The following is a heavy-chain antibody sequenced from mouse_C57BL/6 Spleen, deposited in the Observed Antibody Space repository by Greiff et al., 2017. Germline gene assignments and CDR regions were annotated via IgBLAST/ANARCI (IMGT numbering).Heavy chain of an antibody. J-gene: IGHJ2*01. CDR1: GYAFSSYW. Sequence: QVQLQQSGAELVKPGASVKISCKASGYAFSSYWMNWVKQRPGKGLEWIGQIYPGDGDTNYNGKFKGKATLTADKSSSTAYMQLSSLTSEDSAVYFCAREGRIYYGNWGYWGQGTTLTVSS. D-gene: IGHD2-1*01. V-gene: IGHV1-80*01. CDR3: AREGRIYYGNWGY. CDR2: IYPGDGDT.